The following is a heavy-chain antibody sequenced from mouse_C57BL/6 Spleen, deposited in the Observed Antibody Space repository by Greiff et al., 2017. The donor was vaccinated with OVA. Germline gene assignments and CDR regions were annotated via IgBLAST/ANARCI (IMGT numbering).Heavy chain of an antibody. Sequence: QVQLQQPGAELVRPGSSVKLSCKASGYTFTSYWMHWVKQRPIQGLEWIGNIDPSDSETHYNQKFKDKATLTVDKSSSTAYMQLSSLTSEDSAVYYCARGTTVVAGARDYWGQGTSVTVSS. CDR2: IDPSDSET. J-gene: IGHJ4*01. CDR1: GYTFTSYW. D-gene: IGHD1-1*01. V-gene: IGHV1-52*01. CDR3: ARGTTVVAGARDY.